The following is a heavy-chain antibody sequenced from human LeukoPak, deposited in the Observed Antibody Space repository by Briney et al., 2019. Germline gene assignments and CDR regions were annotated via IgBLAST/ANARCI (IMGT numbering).Heavy chain of an antibody. J-gene: IGHJ3*02. Sequence: ASVKVSCKASGYTFTNYDINWVRQATGQGLEWMGWMNPRSGYTGYLQKFQGRVTMTGSTSISTAYLELNSLTSEDTAVYYCARGSRLYSCSWSSLPFDIWGQGSMVTVSS. D-gene: IGHD6-13*01. CDR1: GYTFTNYD. CDR3: ARGSRLYSCSWSSLPFDI. V-gene: IGHV1-8*01. CDR2: MNPRSGYT.